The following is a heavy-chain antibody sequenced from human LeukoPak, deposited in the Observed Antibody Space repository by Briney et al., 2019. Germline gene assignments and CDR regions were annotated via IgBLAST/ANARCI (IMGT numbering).Heavy chain of an antibody. J-gene: IGHJ4*02. CDR2: INHSGST. D-gene: IGHD5-18*01. CDR1: GGSFSGYY. CDR3: ARGQAMGYYFDY. V-gene: IGHV4-34*01. Sequence: SETLSLTCAVYGGSFSGYYWSWIRQPPGKGLEWIGEINHSGSTNYNPSLKSRVTISVDTSKNQYSLKLSSVTAADTAVYYCARGQAMGYYFDYWGQGTLVTVSS.